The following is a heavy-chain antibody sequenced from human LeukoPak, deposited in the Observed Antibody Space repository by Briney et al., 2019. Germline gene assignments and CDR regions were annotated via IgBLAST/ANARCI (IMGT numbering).Heavy chain of an antibody. Sequence: GGSLRLSCAASGFTFSSYWMSWVRQAPGKGLEWVANIKQEGSEKYYVDSVKGRFTISRDNAKNSLYLQMNSLRAEDTAVYYCARDSSGDGYNLVDYWGQGTLVTVSS. CDR3: ARDSSGDGYNLVDY. D-gene: IGHD5-24*01. V-gene: IGHV3-7*01. CDR2: IKQEGSEK. CDR1: GFTFSSYW. J-gene: IGHJ4*02.